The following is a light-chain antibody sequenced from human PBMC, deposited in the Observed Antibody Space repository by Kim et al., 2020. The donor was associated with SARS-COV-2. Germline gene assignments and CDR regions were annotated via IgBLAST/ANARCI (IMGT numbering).Light chain of an antibody. J-gene: IGKJ4*01. Sequence: KNYLAWYQQRPRQPPKPLIYWASTRESGVPDRFSGSGSGTDFTLTISSLQAEDVAVYFCQQYYSSPLTFGGGTKVDIK. CDR1: KNY. V-gene: IGKV4-1*01. CDR2: WAS. CDR3: QQYYSSPLT.